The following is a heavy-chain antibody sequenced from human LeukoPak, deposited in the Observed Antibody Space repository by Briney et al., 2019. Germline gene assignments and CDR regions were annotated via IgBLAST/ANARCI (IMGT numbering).Heavy chain of an antibody. CDR1: GGTFSRYA. CDR2: IIPIFGTA. Sequence: GASVKVSCKASGGTFSRYAISWARQAPGQGLEWMGGIIPIFGTANYAQKFQGRVTITADESTSTAYMELSSLRSEDTAVYYCARDRTERLRYFDWSKRGYFDYWGQGTLVTVSS. D-gene: IGHD3-9*01. CDR3: ARDRTERLRYFDWSKRGYFDY. J-gene: IGHJ4*02. V-gene: IGHV1-69*13.